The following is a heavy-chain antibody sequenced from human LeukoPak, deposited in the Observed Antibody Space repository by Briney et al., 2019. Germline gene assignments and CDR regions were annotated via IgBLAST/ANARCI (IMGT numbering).Heavy chain of an antibody. V-gene: IGHV4-4*07. Sequence: PSETLSLTCTVSGGSISSYYWSWIRQPAGKGLEWIGRIYTSGSTNYNPSLKSRVTISVDTSKNQFSLKLSSVTAADTAVYYCARVAPTSGDYPGSWFDPWGQGTLVTVSS. CDR3: ARVAPTSGDYPGSWFDP. D-gene: IGHD4-17*01. CDR1: GGSISSYY. CDR2: IYTSGST. J-gene: IGHJ5*02.